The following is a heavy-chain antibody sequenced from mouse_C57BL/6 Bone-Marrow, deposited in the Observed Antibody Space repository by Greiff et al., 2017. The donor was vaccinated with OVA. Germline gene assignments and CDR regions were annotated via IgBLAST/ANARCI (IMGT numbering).Heavy chain of an antibody. CDR2: FYPGDGDT. D-gene: IGHD1-1*01. CDR3: ARRNYYDSSYYFDD. CDR1: GYAFSSSW. V-gene: IGHV1-82*01. Sequence: QVQLQQSGPELVKPGASVKISCKASGYAFSSSWMNWVKQRPGKGLEWIGRFYPGDGDTNYNGKFKGKATLTVEKSSSTAYMQLSSLTSEDSAVYFCARRNYYDSSYYFDDWGKGTTLTVSS. J-gene: IGHJ2*01.